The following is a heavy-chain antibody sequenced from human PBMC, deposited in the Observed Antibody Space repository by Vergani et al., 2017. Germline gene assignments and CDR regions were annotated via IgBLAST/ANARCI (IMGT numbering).Heavy chain of an antibody. D-gene: IGHD1-26*01. CDR1: GYTFTGNY. V-gene: IGHV1-2*02. Sequence: QVQLVQSGAEVKKPGASVKVSCKASGYTFTGNYMHWVRQAPGQGLEWRGCINPNSGGTNYAQKFQGRVTMTMDTSISTAYMEQSRVRSGDAAVYYCSSAVVGATDYWGQGTLVTVSS. CDR3: SSAVVGATDY. J-gene: IGHJ4*02. CDR2: INPNSGGT.